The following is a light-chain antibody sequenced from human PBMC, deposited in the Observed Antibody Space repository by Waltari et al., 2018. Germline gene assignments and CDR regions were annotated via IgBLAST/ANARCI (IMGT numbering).Light chain of an antibody. CDR3: CSYAGSYILV. V-gene: IGLV2-11*01. CDR2: DVN. Sequence: QSALTQPRSVSGSPGQSVTISCTGTSSDVGGYNYVSWYQQHPGKAPKLMIYDVNKRPSGVPDRFSGSKSGNTASLTISGLQAEDEADFYCCSYAGSYILVFGGGTKLTVL. J-gene: IGLJ2*01. CDR1: SSDVGGYNY.